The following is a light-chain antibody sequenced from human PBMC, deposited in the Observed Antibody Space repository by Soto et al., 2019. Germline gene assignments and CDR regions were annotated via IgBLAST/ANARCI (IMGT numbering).Light chain of an antibody. CDR2: GAS. J-gene: IGKJ4*01. V-gene: IGKV3-20*01. CDR3: QQYDSSFT. Sequence: IVLTQSPATLSLSPGERATLSCTASQHVTTTYIAWYQQKFGQAPRLLIYGASTRATGTPDRFTGGGFGTDFTLTISRVEPEDFAVYYCQQYDSSFTSGGGTKVEMK. CDR1: QHVTTTY.